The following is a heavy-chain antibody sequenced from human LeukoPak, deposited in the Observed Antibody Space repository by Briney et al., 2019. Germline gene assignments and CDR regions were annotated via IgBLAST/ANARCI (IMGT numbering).Heavy chain of an antibody. V-gene: IGHV4-59*01. J-gene: IGHJ4*02. CDR3: ARSQSQSGSYRYYFAY. D-gene: IGHD3-16*02. Sequence: SETLSLTCTVSGGSISSYYWSWIRQPPGKGLEWIGYVYYSGNSNYNPILKSRVTMSLDPSNNQFSLKLSSVTAADTAVYYCARSQSQSGSYRYYFAYWGQGTLATVSS. CDR1: GGSISSYY. CDR2: VYYSGNS.